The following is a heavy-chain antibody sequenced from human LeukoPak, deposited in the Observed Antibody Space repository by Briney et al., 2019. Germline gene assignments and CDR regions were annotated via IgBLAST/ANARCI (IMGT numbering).Heavy chain of an antibody. D-gene: IGHD3-22*01. Sequence: SETLSLTCTVSDVSISTYYWSWVRQPPGKGLEWIGYIYNTGSTNYNPSLKSRITISVDTSKNQFSLKLSSVTAADTAVYYCAGRHRVYDSSGYGDAFDIWGQGTMVTVSS. CDR2: IYNTGST. V-gene: IGHV4-59*08. J-gene: IGHJ3*02. CDR1: DVSISTYY. CDR3: AGRHRVYDSSGYGDAFDI.